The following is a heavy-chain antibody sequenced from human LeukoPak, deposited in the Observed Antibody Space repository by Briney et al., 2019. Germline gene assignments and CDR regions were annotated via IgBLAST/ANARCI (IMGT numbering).Heavy chain of an antibody. Sequence: PSETLSLTCTVSGDSISSHYRSWIRQPPGKGLEWIGYIYRFGNTDYSPSLMRRVTISLDTSKKQLSLNLTSVTAADTAVYYCAGRGQRYFRDWGQGTLVTVSS. V-gene: IGHV4-4*08. CDR1: GDSISSHY. CDR2: IYRFGNT. J-gene: IGHJ1*01. CDR3: AGRGQRYFRD.